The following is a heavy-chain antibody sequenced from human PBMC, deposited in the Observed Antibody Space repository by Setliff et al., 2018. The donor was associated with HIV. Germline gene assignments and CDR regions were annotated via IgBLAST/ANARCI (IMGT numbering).Heavy chain of an antibody. Sequence: GGSLRLSCAASGFTFTGYTMNWVRQSPGKGLEWVSSISSGSSSIYYADSLKGRFTISSDNAKNSLYLQMNSLRAEATAVSFCARDSSTAADGGENYFDYWGQGTLVTVSS. CDR2: ISSGSSSI. CDR1: GFTFTGYT. J-gene: IGHJ4*02. D-gene: IGHD6-13*01. V-gene: IGHV3-21*01. CDR3: ARDSSTAADGGENYFDY.